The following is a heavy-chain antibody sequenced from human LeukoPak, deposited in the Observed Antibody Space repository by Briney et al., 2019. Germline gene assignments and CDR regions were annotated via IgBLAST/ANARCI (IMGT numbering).Heavy chain of an antibody. CDR1: GYTFTGYY. Sequence: ASVKVSCKASGYTFTGYYMHWVRQAPGQGLEWMGWINPNSGGTNYAQKFQGRVTMTRDTSISTAYMELSRLRSDDTAVYYCAKSSSPGGYYYYYMDVWGKGTTVTVSS. CDR3: AKSSSPGGYYYYYMDV. CDR2: INPNSGGT. J-gene: IGHJ6*03. V-gene: IGHV1-2*02. D-gene: IGHD6-6*01.